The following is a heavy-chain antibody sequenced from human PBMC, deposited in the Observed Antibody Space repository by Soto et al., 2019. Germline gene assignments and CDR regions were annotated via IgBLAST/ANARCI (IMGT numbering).Heavy chain of an antibody. D-gene: IGHD7-27*01. CDR1: GGSMSPYY. J-gene: IGHJ6*02. CDR3: ARHSKKTGDFDYYYGMDV. V-gene: IGHV4-59*08. CDR2: IYYRGNT. Sequence: SETLSLTCSFFGGSMSPYYWSLIRQSPGKGLEWIANIYYRGNTNYNPSLESRVTISIDTSKNQFSLKLNSLTAADTAVYYCARHSKKTGDFDYYYGMDVWGQGTTVTVS.